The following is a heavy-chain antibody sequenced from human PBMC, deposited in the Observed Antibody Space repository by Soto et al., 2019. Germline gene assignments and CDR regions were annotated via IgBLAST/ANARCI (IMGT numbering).Heavy chain of an antibody. V-gene: IGHV1-46*01. Sequence: ASVKVSCKASGYTFTSYYMHWVRQAPGQGLEWMGIINPSGGSTSYAQNFQGRVTMTRDTSTSTVYMELSSLRSEDTAVYYCARDTPDHYDSSGYRRGHFDYWGQGTLVTVSS. J-gene: IGHJ4*02. CDR1: GYTFTSYY. D-gene: IGHD3-22*01. CDR3: ARDTPDHYDSSGYRRGHFDY. CDR2: INPSGGST.